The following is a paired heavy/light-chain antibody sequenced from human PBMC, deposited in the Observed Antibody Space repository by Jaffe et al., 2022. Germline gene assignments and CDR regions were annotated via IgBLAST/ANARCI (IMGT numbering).Heavy chain of an antibody. J-gene: IGHJ4*02. Sequence: QVLLQESGPGLVKPSETLSLTCAVSGNSIGSDYYWGWIRQPPRKGLEWIGSIYHSGSTYYNPSLKSRVTMSVDTSKNQFSLKLSSVTAADTAVYYCARSTVTSRDYFDYWGQGTLVTVSS. CDR3: ARSTVTSRDYFDY. V-gene: IGHV4-38-2*01. D-gene: IGHD4-17*01. CDR1: GNSIGSDYY. CDR2: IYHSGST.
Light chain of an antibody. CDR3: QQCSHWPT. Sequence: EIVLTQSPATLSLSPGERATLSCRASQSVSSYLAWYQQKPGQAPRLLIYDASNRATGIPVRFSGSGSGTDFTLTISSLEPEDFAVYYCQQCSHWPTFGQGTRLEIK. CDR1: QSVSSY. V-gene: IGKV3-11*01. J-gene: IGKJ5*01. CDR2: DAS.